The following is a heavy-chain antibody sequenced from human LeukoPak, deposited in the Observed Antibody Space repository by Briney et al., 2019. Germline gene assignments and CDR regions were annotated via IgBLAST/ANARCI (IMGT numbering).Heavy chain of an antibody. Sequence: GGSLRLSCADSGFTFSSYSMNWVRQAPGKGLEWVSSISSSSSYIYYADSVKGRFTISRDNAKNSLYLQMNSLRAEDTAVCYCARDSVPGSWEFDYWGQGTLVTVSS. J-gene: IGHJ4*02. V-gene: IGHV3-21*01. CDR3: ARDSVPGSWEFDY. CDR2: ISSSSSYI. D-gene: IGHD6-13*01. CDR1: GFTFSSYS.